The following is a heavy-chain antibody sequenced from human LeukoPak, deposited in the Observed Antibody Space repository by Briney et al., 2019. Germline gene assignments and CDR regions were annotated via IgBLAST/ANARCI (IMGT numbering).Heavy chain of an antibody. V-gene: IGHV1-46*01. D-gene: IGHD3-10*01. Sequence: ASVKVSCKASGYTFTSYYMHWVRQAPGQGLEWMGIINPSGGSTIYAQKFQGRVTMTEDTSTDTAYMELSSLRSEDTAVYYCATPALWFGEPFDYWGQGTLVTVSS. J-gene: IGHJ4*02. CDR3: ATPALWFGEPFDY. CDR1: GYTFTSYY. CDR2: INPSGGST.